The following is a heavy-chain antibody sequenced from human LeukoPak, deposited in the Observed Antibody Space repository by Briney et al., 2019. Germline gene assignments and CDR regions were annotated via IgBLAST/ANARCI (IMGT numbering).Heavy chain of an antibody. D-gene: IGHD2-2*01. V-gene: IGHV1-2*02. CDR3: ARHQSRVYCSSTSCYDYYYYMDV. J-gene: IGHJ6*03. CDR1: GYTFTGYY. Sequence: ASVMVSCKASGYTFTGYYMHWVRQAPGQGLEWMGWINPNSGGTNYAQKFQGRVTMTRDTSISTAYMELSRLRSDDTAVYYCARHQSRVYCSSTSCYDYYYYMDVWGKGTTVTVSS. CDR2: INPNSGGT.